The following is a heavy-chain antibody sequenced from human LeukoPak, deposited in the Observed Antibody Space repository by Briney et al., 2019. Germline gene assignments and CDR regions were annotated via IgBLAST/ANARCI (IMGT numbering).Heavy chain of an antibody. CDR2: ISYDGSNK. CDR1: GFAFSSYG. Sequence: PGGSLRLSCAASGFAFSSYGMHWVRQAPGKGLEWVAVISYDGSNKYYADSVKGRFTISRDNSKNTLYLQMNSLRAEDTAVYYCTRDMIRGVVNYWGQGTLVTVSS. D-gene: IGHD3-10*01. CDR3: TRDMIRGVVNY. J-gene: IGHJ4*02. V-gene: IGHV3-30*03.